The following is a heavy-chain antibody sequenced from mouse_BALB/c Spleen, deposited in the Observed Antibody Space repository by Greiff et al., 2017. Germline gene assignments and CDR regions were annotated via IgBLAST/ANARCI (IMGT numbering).Heavy chain of an antibody. V-gene: IGHV1-69*02. CDR1: GYTFTSYW. J-gene: IGHJ3*01. Sequence: VQLQQPGAELVRPGASVKLSCKASGYTFTSYWINWVKQRPGQGLEWIGNIYPSDSYTNYNQKFKDKATLTVDKSSSTAYMQLSSPTSEDSAVYYCTRSDYDTWFAYWGQGTLVTVSA. CDR3: TRSDYDTWFAY. D-gene: IGHD2-4*01. CDR2: IYPSDSYT.